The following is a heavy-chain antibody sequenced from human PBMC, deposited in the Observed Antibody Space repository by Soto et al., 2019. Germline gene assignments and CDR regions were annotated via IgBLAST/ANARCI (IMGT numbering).Heavy chain of an antibody. D-gene: IGHD3-22*01. CDR1: GGSISGGGYY. Sequence: SETLSLTCTVSGGSISGGGYYWSWIRQHPGKGLEWIGYIYYSGSTYYNPSLKSRVTISVDTSKNQFSLRLTAVTAADTAVYYCARVGSSGWAPDYWGQGTLVTVSS. CDR2: IYYSGST. CDR3: ARVGSSGWAPDY. V-gene: IGHV4-31*03. J-gene: IGHJ4*02.